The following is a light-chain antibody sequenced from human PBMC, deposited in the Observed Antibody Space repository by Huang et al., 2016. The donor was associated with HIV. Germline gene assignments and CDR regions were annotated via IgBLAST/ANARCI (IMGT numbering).Light chain of an antibody. Sequence: EIVMTQSPATLSVSPGERATLSCRASQSVSSNLAWYQQKPGQAPMLLIYGPSTRASDSPAGFSGRGSGTEFTLTVSSLQSEDIAVYYCQQYNNWPPLPGRNPITFGQGTRLEIK. CDR2: GPS. CDR1: QSVSSN. V-gene: IGKV3-15*01. J-gene: IGKJ5*01. CDR3: QQYNNWPPLPGRNPIT.